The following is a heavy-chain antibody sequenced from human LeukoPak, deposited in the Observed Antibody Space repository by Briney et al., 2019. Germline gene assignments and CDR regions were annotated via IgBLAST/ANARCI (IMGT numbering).Heavy chain of an antibody. CDR3: GKTDIYFNPIDY. J-gene: IGHJ4*02. D-gene: IGHD3-9*01. CDR1: GVSISSSEW. CDR2: IHRAGRT. Sequence: SGTLSLTCAVSGVSISSSEWWIWVRQPPGQGLEWIGEIHRAGRTRYNPSLKSRVTISMDYSKNQFSLKLTSVTAADTAIYYCGKTDIYFNPIDYWGPGPLVTVSS. V-gene: IGHV4-4*02.